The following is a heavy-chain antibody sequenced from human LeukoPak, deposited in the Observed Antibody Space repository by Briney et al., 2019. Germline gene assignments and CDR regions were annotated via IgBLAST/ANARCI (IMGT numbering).Heavy chain of an antibody. Sequence: PGGSLRLSCAASGFTFSSYAMHWVRQAPGKGLEWVAVISYDGSNKYYADSVKGRFTISRDNAKNTLYLQMNSLRAEDTAVYYCAREGIAAADIDYWGQGTLVTVSS. CDR2: ISYDGSNK. CDR3: AREGIAAADIDY. V-gene: IGHV3-30-3*01. J-gene: IGHJ4*02. D-gene: IGHD6-13*01. CDR1: GFTFSSYA.